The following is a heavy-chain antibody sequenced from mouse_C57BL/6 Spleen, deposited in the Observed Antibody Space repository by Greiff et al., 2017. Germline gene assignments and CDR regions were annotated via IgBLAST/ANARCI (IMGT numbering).Heavy chain of an antibody. V-gene: IGHV1-72*01. D-gene: IGHD3-3*01. CDR1: GYTFTSYW. J-gene: IGHJ4*01. CDR2: IDPNSGGT. Sequence: VKQSCKASGYTFTSYWMHWVKQRPGRGLEWIGRIDPNSGGTKYNEKFKSKATLTVDKPSSTAYMQLSSLTSEDSAVYYCAREGDGYYYAMDYWGQGTSVTVSS. CDR3: AREGDGYYYAMDY.